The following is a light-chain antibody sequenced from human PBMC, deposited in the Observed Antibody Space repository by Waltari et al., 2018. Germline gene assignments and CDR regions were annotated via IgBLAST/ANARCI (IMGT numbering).Light chain of an antibody. CDR3: CSYAGRNIWV. CDR2: VVI. Sequence: YQQHPDKAPNLMVEVVIGRTSGVSTRFSGSKSGNTASLTISGLQAEDEADYYCCSYAGRNIWVFGGGTKVTVL. V-gene: IGLV2-23*02. J-gene: IGLJ3*02.